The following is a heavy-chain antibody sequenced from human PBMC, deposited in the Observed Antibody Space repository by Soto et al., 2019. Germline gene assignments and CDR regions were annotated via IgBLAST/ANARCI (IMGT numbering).Heavy chain of an antibody. J-gene: IGHJ5*02. CDR1: GGSVSSGSYY. D-gene: IGHD2-21*02. CDR2: IYYSGST. CDR3: ARATIVVVTAPLLDWFDP. Sequence: QVQLQESGPGLVKPSETLSLTCTVSGGSVSSGSYYWSWIRQPPGKGLEWIGYIYYSGSTNYNPSLKSRVTISVDTSKNQFSLKLSSVTAADTAVYYCARATIVVVTAPLLDWFDPWGQGTLVTVSS. V-gene: IGHV4-61*01.